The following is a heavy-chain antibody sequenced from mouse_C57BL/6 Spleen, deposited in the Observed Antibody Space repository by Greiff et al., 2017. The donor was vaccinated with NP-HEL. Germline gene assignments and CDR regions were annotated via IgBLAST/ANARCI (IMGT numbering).Heavy chain of an antibody. CDR3: ARPGDAMDY. CDR2: IYPGSGST. CDR1: GYTFTSYW. V-gene: IGHV1-55*01. J-gene: IGHJ4*01. Sequence: VKLQESGAELVKPGASVKMSCKASGYTFTSYWITWVKQRPGQGLEWIGDIYPGSGSTNYNEKFKSKATLTVDTSSSTAYMQLSSLTSEDSAVYYCARPGDAMDYWGQGTSVTVSS.